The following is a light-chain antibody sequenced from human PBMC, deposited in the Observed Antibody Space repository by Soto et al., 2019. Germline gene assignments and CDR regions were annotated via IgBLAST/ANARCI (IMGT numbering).Light chain of an antibody. CDR3: QQYGSSGT. J-gene: IGKJ1*01. Sequence: DIQLTQSPSSLSASVGDRVTITCRASYSISNYLNWYQHRPGKAPDLLIYAASTLQSGVPSRFSGSESGTDFTLTISRLEPEDFAVYYCQQYGSSGTFGQGTKVDIK. CDR1: YSISNY. V-gene: IGKV1-39*01. CDR2: AAS.